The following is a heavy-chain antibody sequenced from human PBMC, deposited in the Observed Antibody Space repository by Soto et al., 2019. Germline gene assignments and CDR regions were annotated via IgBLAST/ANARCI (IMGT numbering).Heavy chain of an antibody. Sequence: QVQLVQSGAEVKKPGSSVKVSCKASGGTFSSYAISWVRQAPGQGLEWMGGIIPIFCTANYVQKFQGRVTITADESTSTAYMELSSLRSEDTAVYYCARAETPGYSYDSSGTFDYWGQGTLVTVSS. CDR1: GGTFSSYA. J-gene: IGHJ4*02. D-gene: IGHD3-22*01. CDR2: IIPIFCTA. V-gene: IGHV1-69*01. CDR3: ARAETPGYSYDSSGTFDY.